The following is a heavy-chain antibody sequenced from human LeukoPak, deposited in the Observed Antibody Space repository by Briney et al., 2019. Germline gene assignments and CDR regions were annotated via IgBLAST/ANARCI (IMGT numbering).Heavy chain of an antibody. J-gene: IGHJ4*02. CDR1: GVSITTDY. V-gene: IGHV4-4*07. CDR2: FYTGGTT. D-gene: IGHD1-26*01. Sequence: SETLSLTCNVSGVSITTDYWNWIRQPAGQGLEWIGRFYTGGTTNYNPSLKSRITMSADTSRNQFSLNLRSMTAADTAAYFCAGGRTGSRADYWGQGILVTVSS. CDR3: AGGRTGSRADY.